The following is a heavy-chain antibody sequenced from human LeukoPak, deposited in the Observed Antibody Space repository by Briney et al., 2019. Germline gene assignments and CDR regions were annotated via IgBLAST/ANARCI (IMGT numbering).Heavy chain of an antibody. CDR1: GYTFTSYG. J-gene: IGHJ5*02. CDR3: ARVLDKYSSGWYNWFDP. D-gene: IGHD6-19*01. CDR2: ISAYNGNT. V-gene: IGHV1-18*01. Sequence: ASVKVSCKASGYTFTSYGISWVRQAPGQGLEWMGWISAYNGNTNCAQKLQGRVTMTTDTSTSTAYMELRSLRSDDTAVYYCARVLDKYSSGWYNWFDPWGQGTLVTVSS.